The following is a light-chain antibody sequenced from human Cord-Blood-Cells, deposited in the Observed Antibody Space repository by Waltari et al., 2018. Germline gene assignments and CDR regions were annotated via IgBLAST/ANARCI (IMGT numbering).Light chain of an antibody. Sequence: ELAMMQSPATLSVSLGQRTTISCRASQCVSSSVAWYQQKPGQAPRLLIYGASTRATGIPARFSGSGSGTEFTLTISSLQSEDFAVYYCQQYNNWPYTFGQGTKLEIK. V-gene: IGKV3-15*01. CDR2: GAS. CDR3: QQYNNWPYT. J-gene: IGKJ2*01. CDR1: QCVSSS.